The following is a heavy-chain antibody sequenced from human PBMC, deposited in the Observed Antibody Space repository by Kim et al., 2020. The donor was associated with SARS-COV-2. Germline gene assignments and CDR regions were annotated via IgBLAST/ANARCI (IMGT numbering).Heavy chain of an antibody. V-gene: IGHV1-69*04. Sequence: SVKVSCKASGGTFSSYTISWVRQAPGQGLEWMGRIIPILGIANYAQKFQGRVTITADKSTSTAYMELSSLRSEDTAVYYCARDSPEGWLVRGYYYYYGMDVWGQGTTVTVSS. CDR1: GGTFSSYT. D-gene: IGHD6-19*01. J-gene: IGHJ6*02. CDR3: ARDSPEGWLVRGYYYYYGMDV. CDR2: IIPILGIA.